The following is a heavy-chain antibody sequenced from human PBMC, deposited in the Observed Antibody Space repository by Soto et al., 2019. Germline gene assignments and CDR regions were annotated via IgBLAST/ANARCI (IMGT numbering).Heavy chain of an antibody. V-gene: IGHV1-69*13. CDR1: GDTFTSYA. D-gene: IGHD6-6*01. CDR3: ARESAYSSSADY. Sequence: SEKVSCKASGDTFTSYAISWVRQAPGQGLEWMGGIIPIFGTANYAQKLQGRVTITADESTCTAYMELSSLRSEDTAVYYCARESAYSSSADYWGQGTLVTVSS. CDR2: IIPIFGTA. J-gene: IGHJ4*02.